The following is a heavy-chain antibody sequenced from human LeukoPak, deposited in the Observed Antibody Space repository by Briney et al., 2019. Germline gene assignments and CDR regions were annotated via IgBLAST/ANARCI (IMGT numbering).Heavy chain of an antibody. J-gene: IGHJ4*02. CDR1: GGSISSYY. Sequence: RTSETLSLTCTVSGGSISSYYWSWIRQPPGKGLEWIGYIYYSGSTNYNPSLKSRVTISADTSKNQFSLKLSSVTAADTAVYYCARDQGRWLVRTFDYWGQGTLVTVSS. CDR2: IYYSGST. D-gene: IGHD6-19*01. CDR3: ARDQGRWLVRTFDY. V-gene: IGHV4-59*12.